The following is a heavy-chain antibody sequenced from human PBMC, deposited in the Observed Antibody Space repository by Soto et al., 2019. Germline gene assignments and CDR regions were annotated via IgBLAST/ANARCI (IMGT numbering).Heavy chain of an antibody. V-gene: IGHV1-2*04. Sequence: ASVKVSCKASGYTFTGYYMHWVRQAPGQGLEWMGWINPNSGGTNYAQKFQGWVTMTRDTSISTAYMELSRLRSDDTAVYYCARAPRSSGYDLRPNFDYWGQGTLVTVS. CDR2: INPNSGGT. D-gene: IGHD5-12*01. CDR1: GYTFTGYY. J-gene: IGHJ4*02. CDR3: ARAPRSSGYDLRPNFDY.